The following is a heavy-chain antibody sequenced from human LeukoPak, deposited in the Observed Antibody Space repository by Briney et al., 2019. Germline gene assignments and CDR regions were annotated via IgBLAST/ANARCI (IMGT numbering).Heavy chain of an antibody. CDR3: AIQTSVTTGSRYFDL. D-gene: IGHD4-17*01. CDR2: MNPNSGNT. Sequence: GASVKVSCKASGYTFTSYDINWVRQATGQGLEWMGWMNPNSGNTGYAQKFQGRVTISRNTSITTSYMGLSSLRSDDTAVYYCAIQTSVTTGSRYFDLWGRGTLVTVSS. CDR1: GYTFTSYD. J-gene: IGHJ2*01. V-gene: IGHV1-8*03.